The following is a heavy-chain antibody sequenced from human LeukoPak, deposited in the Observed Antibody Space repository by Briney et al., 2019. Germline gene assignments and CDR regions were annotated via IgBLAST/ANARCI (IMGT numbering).Heavy chain of an antibody. CDR3: ARGRNYYESSGYYYYFDY. V-gene: IGHV4-34*01. J-gene: IGHJ4*02. CDR1: GGSFRGYY. CDR2: INSSGGT. D-gene: IGHD3-22*01. Sequence: SETLSLTCAVSGGSFRGYYWNWIRRPPGKGLEWAGEINSSGGTNYNPSLKSRLTLSVDTSKYQFSLKLSSVTAADTAVYYCARGRNYYESSGYYYYFDYWGQGTLVTVAS.